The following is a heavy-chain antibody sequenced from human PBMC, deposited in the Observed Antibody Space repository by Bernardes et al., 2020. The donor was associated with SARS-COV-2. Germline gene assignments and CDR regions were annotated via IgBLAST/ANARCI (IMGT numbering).Heavy chain of an antibody. Sequence: GGSLRLSCVASGFTLSSRWMHWVRQAPGQGLVWVSGVKGDGSGADYADSVEGRFTISRDNPRNTLYLQMNSLSADDTAVYYCARGGWRNFDHWGQGVLVTVSS. CDR1: GFTLSSRW. CDR2: VKGDGSGA. V-gene: IGHV3-74*01. CDR3: ARGGWRNFDH. D-gene: IGHD6-19*01. J-gene: IGHJ4*02.